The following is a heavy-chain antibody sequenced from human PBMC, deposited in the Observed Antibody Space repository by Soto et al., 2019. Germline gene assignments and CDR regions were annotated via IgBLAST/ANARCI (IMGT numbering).Heavy chain of an antibody. CDR1: GYTFTGYY. V-gene: IGHV1-2*04. CDR2: INPNSGGT. Sequence: GALVKVSCKASGYTFTGYYMHWVRQAPGQGLEWMGWINPNSGGTNYAQKFQGWVTMTRDTSISTAYMELSRLRSDDTAVYYCARRYCSSTSCYLWFDPWGQGTLVTVSS. D-gene: IGHD2-2*01. CDR3: ARRYCSSTSCYLWFDP. J-gene: IGHJ5*02.